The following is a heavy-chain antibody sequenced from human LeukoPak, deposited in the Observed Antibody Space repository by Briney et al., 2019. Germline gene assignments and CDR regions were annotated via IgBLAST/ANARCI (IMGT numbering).Heavy chain of an antibody. CDR2: INTNSGGT. V-gene: IGHV1-2*02. CDR1: GYTXTGYY. J-gene: IGHJ4*02. Sequence: ASVKVSCKASGYTXTGYYMHRVRQAPGQGLEWMGWINTNSGGTNYAQKFQGRVTMTRDTSISTAYMELSRLRSDHTAVYYCASRGGIAAAGRKFRDYWGQGTLVTVSS. CDR3: ASRGGIAAAGRKFRDY. D-gene: IGHD6-13*01.